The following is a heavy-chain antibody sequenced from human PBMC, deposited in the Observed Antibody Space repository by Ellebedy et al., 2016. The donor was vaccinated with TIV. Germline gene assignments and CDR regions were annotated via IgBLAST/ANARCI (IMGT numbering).Heavy chain of an antibody. J-gene: IGHJ4*02. V-gene: IGHV3-33*01. CDR2: IWYDGSNK. CDR3: ARHAVGEGATLEY. Sequence: GESLKISCGASGFTFSSYGMHWVRQAPGKGLEWVAVIWYDGSNKYYADSVKGRFPIPRDNSKNTLYLQMNSLRAEDTAVYYCARHAVGEGATLEYWGQGTLVTDSS. CDR1: GFTFSSYG. D-gene: IGHD1-26*01.